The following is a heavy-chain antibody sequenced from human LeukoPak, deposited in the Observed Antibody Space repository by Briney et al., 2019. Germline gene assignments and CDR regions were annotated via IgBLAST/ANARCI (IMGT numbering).Heavy chain of an antibody. CDR1: GGSISSYC. J-gene: IGHJ5*02. CDR2: IYYSGST. CDR3: ARVLTTVTRYNWFDP. Sequence: SETLSLTCTVSGGSISSYCWSWIRQPPGKGLEWIGYIYYSGSTNYNPSLKSRVTISVDTSKNQFSLRLSSVTAADAAVYYCARVLTTVTRYNWFDPWGQGTLVTVSS. V-gene: IGHV4-59*01. D-gene: IGHD4-17*01.